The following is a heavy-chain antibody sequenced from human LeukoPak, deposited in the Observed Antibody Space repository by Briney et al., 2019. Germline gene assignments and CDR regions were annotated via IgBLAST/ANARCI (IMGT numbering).Heavy chain of an antibody. Sequence: PGGSLRLSCAASGFTFSSYAMTWVRQAPEKGLEWVSYISATGDRTYYTDSVKGRFTISRDNSKNTLYLQMNSLRAGDTAVCYCAKDLPQSMTGYFDYWGQGTLVSVSS. CDR3: AKDLPQSMTGYFDY. CDR2: ISATGDRT. V-gene: IGHV3-23*01. D-gene: IGHD2/OR15-2a*01. J-gene: IGHJ4*02. CDR1: GFTFSSYA.